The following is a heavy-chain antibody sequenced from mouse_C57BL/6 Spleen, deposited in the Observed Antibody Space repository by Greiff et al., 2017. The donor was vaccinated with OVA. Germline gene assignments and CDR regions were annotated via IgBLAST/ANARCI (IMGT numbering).Heavy chain of an antibody. Sequence: QVQLQHPGAELVKPGASVKLSCKASGYTFTSYWMHWVKQRPGQGLEWIGMIHPNSGSTNYNEKFKSKATLTVDKSSSTAYMQLSSLTSEDAAVYNCASGYGNEAMDYWGQGTSVTVSS. CDR1: GYTFTSYW. J-gene: IGHJ4*01. CDR2: IHPNSGST. D-gene: IGHD2-1*01. V-gene: IGHV1-64*01. CDR3: ASGYGNEAMDY.